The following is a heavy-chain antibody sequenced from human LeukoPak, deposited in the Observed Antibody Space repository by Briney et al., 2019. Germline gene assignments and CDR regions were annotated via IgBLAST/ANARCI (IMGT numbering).Heavy chain of an antibody. V-gene: IGHV4-59*01. D-gene: IGHD1-26*01. CDR1: GGSISSYY. J-gene: IGHJ3*02. CDR3: ARDEVGRELRDVHAFDI. CDR2: IYYSGST. Sequence: SETLSLTCTVAGGSISSYYWSWIRQPPGKGLEWIGYIYYSGSTNYNPPLKSRVTISVDTSKNQFSLKLSSVTAADTAVYYCARDEVGRELRDVHAFDIWGQGTMVTVSS.